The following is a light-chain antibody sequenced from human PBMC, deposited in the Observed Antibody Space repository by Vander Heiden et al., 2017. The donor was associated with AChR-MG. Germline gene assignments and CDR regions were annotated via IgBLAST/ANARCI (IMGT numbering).Light chain of an antibody. CDR2: AAS. CDR1: QSISSY. CDR3: QQSDSTPGT. Sequence: DIQMTQSPSSLPASVGDRVTITCRASQSISSYLNWYQQKPGKAPKLLIYAASSLQSGVPSRFSGSGSGTDFTLTISRLQPEDFATYYCQQSDSTPGTFGQGTKLEIK. J-gene: IGKJ2*02. V-gene: IGKV1-39*01.